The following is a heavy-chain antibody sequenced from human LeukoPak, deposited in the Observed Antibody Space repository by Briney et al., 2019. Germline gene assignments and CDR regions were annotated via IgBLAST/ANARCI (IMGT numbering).Heavy chain of an antibody. V-gene: IGHV3-49*04. D-gene: IGHD2-15*01. CDR1: GFNFGDYA. CDR2: IRSKAYGGTT. CDR3: TRVGKLAATGNHFDY. Sequence: PGRSLRLSCTASGFNFGDYAVSWVRQAPGKGLEWVGLIRSKAYGGTTEYAASVKGRSTISRDDSKSIAYLQINSLKTEDTAVYYCTRVGKLAATGNHFDYWGQGTLVTVSS. J-gene: IGHJ4*02.